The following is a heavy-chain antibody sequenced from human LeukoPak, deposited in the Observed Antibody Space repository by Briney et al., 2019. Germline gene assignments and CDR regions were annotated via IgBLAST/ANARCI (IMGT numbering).Heavy chain of an antibody. Sequence: ASVKVSCKASGYTFTSYDISWVRQATGQGLEWMGWMNPNSGNTGYAQKFQGRVTMTRNTSISTAYMELSSLGSEDTAVYYCARNARRQRGFDYWGQGTLVTVSS. D-gene: IGHD1-1*01. CDR3: ARNARRQRGFDY. J-gene: IGHJ4*02. V-gene: IGHV1-8*01. CDR2: MNPNSGNT. CDR1: GYTFTSYD.